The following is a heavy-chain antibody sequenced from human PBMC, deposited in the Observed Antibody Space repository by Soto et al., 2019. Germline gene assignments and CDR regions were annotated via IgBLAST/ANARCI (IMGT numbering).Heavy chain of an antibody. V-gene: IGHV4-31*03. CDR2: IYYSGNT. D-gene: IGHD5-18*01. CDR3: ARNVDTALLGNWFDP. CDR1: GGSINSFDNY. J-gene: IGHJ5*02. Sequence: SETLSLTCTVSGGSINSFDNYWAWIRQHPGKGLEWIGYIYYSGNTYYNPSLKSRVLISVDTSKNQSSLKLSSVTAADTALYFCARNVDTALLGNWFDPWGQGSLVTVSS.